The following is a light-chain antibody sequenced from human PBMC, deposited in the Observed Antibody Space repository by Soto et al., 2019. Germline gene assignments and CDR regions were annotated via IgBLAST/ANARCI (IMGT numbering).Light chain of an antibody. CDR3: QQYGNSPWT. J-gene: IGKJ1*01. Sequence: EIVLTQSPGTLSLSPGERGTLSCRASQRFGSSNLAWYQQKPAQAPRLLIYSTSSRATGIPDRFSGSGSGTDFTLTIRRLEPEDFAVYYCQQYGNSPWTFGQGTKVEIK. CDR2: STS. V-gene: IGKV3-20*01. CDR1: QRFGSSN.